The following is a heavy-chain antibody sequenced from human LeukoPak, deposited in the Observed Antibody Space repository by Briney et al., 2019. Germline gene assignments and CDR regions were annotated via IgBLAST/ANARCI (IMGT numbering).Heavy chain of an antibody. CDR1: GYSFTSYW. J-gene: IGHJ6*02. D-gene: IGHD2-2*01. V-gene: IGHV5-51*01. CDR3: ARVGAPPLPAAMFWGKGMDV. CDR2: IYPGDSDT. Sequence: GESLKISCKGSGYSFTSYWIGWVRQMPGKGLEWMGIIYPGDSDTRYSPSFQGQVTISADKSISTAYLQWSSLKASDTAMYYCARVGAPPLPAAMFWGKGMDVWGQGTTVTVSS.